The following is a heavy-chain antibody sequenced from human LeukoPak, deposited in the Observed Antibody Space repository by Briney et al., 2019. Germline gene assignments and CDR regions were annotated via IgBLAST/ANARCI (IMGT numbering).Heavy chain of an antibody. CDR1: GFTFSESW. CDR3: AKGKRYPDY. Sequence: GGSLRLSCVVSGFTFSESWMSWVRQAPGKGLGWVASLNLDGSDKYYVDSVKGRFTISRDNAKNSLYLQMDSLRVEDTAVYYCAKGKRYPDYWGQGTLVAVSS. CDR2: LNLDGSDK. D-gene: IGHD1-1*01. V-gene: IGHV3-7*03. J-gene: IGHJ4*02.